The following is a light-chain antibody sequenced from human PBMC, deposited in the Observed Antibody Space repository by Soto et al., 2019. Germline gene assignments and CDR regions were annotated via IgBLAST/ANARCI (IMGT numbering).Light chain of an antibody. Sequence: QSVLTQPPSVSGAPGQRVTISCTGSSSNIGAGYDVHWYQQLPGTAPKLLIYGNSNRPSGVPDRFSGSKSGTSASLAITGLQAEDEADYYCQSYDGSLISYVFGTGTKVTVL. V-gene: IGLV1-40*01. CDR1: SSNIGAGYD. CDR3: QSYDGSLISYV. J-gene: IGLJ1*01. CDR2: GNS.